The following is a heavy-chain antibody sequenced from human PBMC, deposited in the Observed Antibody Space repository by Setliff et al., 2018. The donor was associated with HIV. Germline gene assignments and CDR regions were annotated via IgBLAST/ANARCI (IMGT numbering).Heavy chain of an antibody. Sequence: SETLSLTCSVSGDSISETTYYWGWIRQPPGKGLEWIGNIYHSGSTLYKPSLKSRVTMSVDTSKNQFSLKLNSVTAADTAVYHCARTYYYDKSGEGYMDVWGKGTTVTV. CDR3: ARTYYYDKSGEGYMDV. CDR1: GDSISETTYY. V-gene: IGHV4-39*01. J-gene: IGHJ6*03. D-gene: IGHD3-22*01. CDR2: IYHSGST.